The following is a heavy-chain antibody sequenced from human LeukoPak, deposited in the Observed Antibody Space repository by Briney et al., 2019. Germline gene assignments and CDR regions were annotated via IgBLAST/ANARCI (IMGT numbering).Heavy chain of an antibody. CDR3: ARHRSRGIGYYSPGAFDI. Sequence: ASVKVSCKASGYTFSSYGISWVRQAPGQGLEWMGWISAYNGKTKYAQKLQGRVTMTTETSTSTAYMELRSLRSDDTAVYYCARHRSRGIGYYSPGAFDIWGQGTVVTVSS. D-gene: IGHD3-22*01. CDR2: ISAYNGKT. J-gene: IGHJ3*02. CDR1: GYTFSSYG. V-gene: IGHV1-18*01.